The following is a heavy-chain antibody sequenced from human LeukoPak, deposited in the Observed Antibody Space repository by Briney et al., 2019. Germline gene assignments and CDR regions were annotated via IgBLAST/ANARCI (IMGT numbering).Heavy chain of an antibody. CDR3: ARDTVVPAAIYYFDY. CDR1: GGSISSYY. D-gene: IGHD2-2*01. V-gene: IGHV4-59*01. J-gene: IGHJ4*02. CDR2: IYYSGST. Sequence: SETLSLTCTVSGGSISSYYWSWIRQPPGKGLEWIGYIYYSGSTNYNPSLKSRVTISIDTSKNQFSLKLSSVTAADTAVYYCARDTVVPAAIYYFDYWGQGTLVTVSS.